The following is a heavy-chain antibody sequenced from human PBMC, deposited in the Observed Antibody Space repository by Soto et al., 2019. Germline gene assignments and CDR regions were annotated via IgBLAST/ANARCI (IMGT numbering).Heavy chain of an antibody. CDR3: ARLNGYCVGTNCHGYYGMDV. CDR1: GGSISSGGYY. D-gene: IGHD2-21*01. V-gene: IGHV4-31*03. J-gene: IGHJ6*04. CDR2: IYYSGST. Sequence: SETLSLTCTVSGGSISSGGYYWSWIRQHPGKGLEWIGYIYYSGSTYYNPSLKSRVTISVDTSKNQFSLKLTSVTAADTAVYYCARLNGYCVGTNCHGYYGMDVWGKGTTVTVSS.